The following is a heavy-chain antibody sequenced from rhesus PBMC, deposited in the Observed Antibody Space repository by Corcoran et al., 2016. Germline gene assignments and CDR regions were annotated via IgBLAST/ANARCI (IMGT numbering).Heavy chain of an antibody. D-gene: IGHD3-3*01. CDR2: ISGSSGST. Sequence: QVQLQESGPGLVKPSETLSLTCAVSGGSVSSSNWWSWIRQPPGKGLEWIGYISGSSGSTYYNPSLKSRVTISTDTSKNQFSLKLSSVTAADTAVYYCARDRVHYNIWTGYYQVGEFDYWGQGVLVTVSS. CDR3: ARDRVHYNIWTGYYQVGEFDY. V-gene: IGHV4-65*01. CDR1: GGSVSSSNW. J-gene: IGHJ4*01.